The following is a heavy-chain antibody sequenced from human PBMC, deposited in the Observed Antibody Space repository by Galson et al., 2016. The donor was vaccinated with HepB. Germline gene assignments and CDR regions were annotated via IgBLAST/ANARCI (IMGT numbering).Heavy chain of an antibody. CDR2: IYHSGSS. J-gene: IGHJ4*02. Sequence: ETLSLTCAVSGGSISSSNWWSWVRQPPGKGLEWIGEIYHSGSSNYNPSLKSRVSISVDKSRNHFSLNLNSMTAADTAVYYCARNGLFSLDYWGQGTLVTVSS. D-gene: IGHD2-21*01. CDR1: GGSISSSNW. CDR3: ARNGLFSLDY. V-gene: IGHV4-4*02.